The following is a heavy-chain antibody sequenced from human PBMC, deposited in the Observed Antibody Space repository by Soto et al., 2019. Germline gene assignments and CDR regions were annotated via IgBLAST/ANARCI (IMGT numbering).Heavy chain of an antibody. Sequence: ASVKVSCKASGYTFTSYYMHWVRQAPGQGLEWMGIINPSGGSTSYAQKFQGRVTMTRDTSTSTVYMELSSLRSEDTAVYYCARDATDIVVVVAAYLFAYWGQGTLVTVSS. D-gene: IGHD2-15*01. CDR1: GYTFTSYY. J-gene: IGHJ4*02. CDR2: INPSGGST. CDR3: ARDATDIVVVVAAYLFAY. V-gene: IGHV1-46*01.